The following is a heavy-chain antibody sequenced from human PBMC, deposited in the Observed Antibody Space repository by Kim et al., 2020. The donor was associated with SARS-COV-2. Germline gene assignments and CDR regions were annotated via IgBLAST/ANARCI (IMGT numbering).Heavy chain of an antibody. CDR2: ISASGDSR. V-gene: IGHV3-23*01. Sequence: GGSLRLSCAGSGFTFSNYPMTWVRQAPGKGLEWVSSISASGDSRYYTDSVTGRFITTRDNSKNTLYLEMKSLRADDTAIYYCAKDSSTTSWYWFFDVWGRGTLVTVSS. D-gene: IGHD2-2*01. J-gene: IGHJ2*01. CDR1: GFTFSNYP. CDR3: AKDSSTTSWYWFFDV.